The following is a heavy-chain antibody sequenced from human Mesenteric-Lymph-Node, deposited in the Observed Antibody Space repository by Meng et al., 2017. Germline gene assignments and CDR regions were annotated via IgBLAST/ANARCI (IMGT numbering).Heavy chain of an antibody. V-gene: IGHV4-30-4*01. J-gene: IGHJ5*02. CDR1: GGSISSGDYY. CDR2: IYYSGST. D-gene: IGHD4-17*01. Sequence: QVELQGPGPGLGPPSQTLSLTCTVSGGSISSGDYYWSWIRQPPGKGLEWIGYIYYSGSTYSNASLKSRVTISIDRSKNQFSLKLSSVTAADTAVYYCARDRKHYGERGWFDPWGQGTLVTVSS. CDR3: ARDRKHYGERGWFDP.